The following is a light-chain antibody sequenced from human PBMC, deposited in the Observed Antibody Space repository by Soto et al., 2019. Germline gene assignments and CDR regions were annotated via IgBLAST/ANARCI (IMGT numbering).Light chain of an antibody. CDR2: GAS. J-gene: IGKJ2*01. CDR1: QSIANTF. V-gene: IGKV3-20*01. CDR3: QQYGSSPPKT. Sequence: EIVWTQSPGTLSLSPGETATLSCRASQSIANTFLAWYQQKPGQAPRHLISGASSRATGIPDRFSGSGSGTDFTLTISRLEPEDFAVYYCQQYGSSPPKTFGQGTKLEI.